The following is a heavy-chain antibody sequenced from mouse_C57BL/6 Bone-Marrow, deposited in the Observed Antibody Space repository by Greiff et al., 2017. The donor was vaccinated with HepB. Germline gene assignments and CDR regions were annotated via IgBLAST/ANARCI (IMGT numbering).Heavy chain of an antibody. J-gene: IGHJ1*03. CDR3: ARYYGSSDWYFDV. Sequence: EVQLQQSGPELVKPGASVKISCKASGYTFTDYYMNWVKQSHGNSLEWIGDINPNNGGTSYNQKFKGKATLTVDKSSSTAYMELRSLTSEDSAVYYCARYYGSSDWYFDVWGTGTTVTVSS. V-gene: IGHV1-26*01. CDR1: GYTFTDYY. CDR2: INPNNGGT. D-gene: IGHD1-1*01.